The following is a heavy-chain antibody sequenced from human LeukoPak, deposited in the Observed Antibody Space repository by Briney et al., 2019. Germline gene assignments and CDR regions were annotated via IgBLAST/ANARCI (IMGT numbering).Heavy chain of an antibody. Sequence: PSETLSLTCTVSGGSISSSSYYWGWIRQPPGKGLEWIGSIYYSGSTYYNPSLKSRVTISVGTSKDQFSLKLSSVTAADTAVYYCARGQDYYDSSGYYNWFDPWGQGTLVTVSS. V-gene: IGHV4-39*01. CDR3: ARGQDYYDSSGYYNWFDP. J-gene: IGHJ5*02. CDR1: GGSISSSSYY. CDR2: IYYSGST. D-gene: IGHD3-22*01.